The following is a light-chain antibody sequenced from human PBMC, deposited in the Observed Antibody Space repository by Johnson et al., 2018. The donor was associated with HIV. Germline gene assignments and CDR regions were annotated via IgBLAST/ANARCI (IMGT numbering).Light chain of an antibody. CDR2: DNN. CDR1: SSNFGNYY. J-gene: IGLJ1*01. V-gene: IGLV1-51*01. Sequence: QSVLTQPPSVSAAPGQKVTISCSGSSSNFGNYYVSWYQKLPGTAPKLLIYDNNKRPSGIPDRFSGSKSGTSATLGVTGLQTGDEADYFCGTWDSSLSAYVFGTGTKVTVL. CDR3: GTWDSSLSAYV.